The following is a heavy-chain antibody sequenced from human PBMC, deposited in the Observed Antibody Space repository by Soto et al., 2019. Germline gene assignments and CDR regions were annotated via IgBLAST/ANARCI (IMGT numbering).Heavy chain of an antibody. CDR1: GFTFSRHG. Sequence: SGGSLRLSCAGSGFTFSRHGMHWVRQAPGKGLEWVAVISYDGSSKSYADSVKGRFTISRDNSKNTLYLQMNSLRAEDTAVYYCARDSSGRYTTDYWGQGTLVTVSS. CDR2: ISYDGSSK. D-gene: IGHD6-19*01. CDR3: ARDSSGRYTTDY. J-gene: IGHJ4*02. V-gene: IGHV3-30*03.